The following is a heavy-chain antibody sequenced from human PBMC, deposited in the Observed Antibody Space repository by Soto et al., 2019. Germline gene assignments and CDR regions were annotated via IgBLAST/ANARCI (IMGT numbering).Heavy chain of an antibody. CDR1: GGTISNYY. CDR3: ARDGRLMHLGFRYYNGMDV. D-gene: IGHD3-16*01. V-gene: IGHV4-59*01. Sequence: SETLSLTCTGSGGTISNYYWNLIRQPPGKGLEWVGYIYYSGNIYYSGNTNYNPSLKSRVTISVDTSKNHLSLKLTSVTAADTAVYFCARDGRLMHLGFRYYNGMDVWGRATTVTVSS. J-gene: IGHJ6*02. CDR2: IYYSGNIYYSGNT.